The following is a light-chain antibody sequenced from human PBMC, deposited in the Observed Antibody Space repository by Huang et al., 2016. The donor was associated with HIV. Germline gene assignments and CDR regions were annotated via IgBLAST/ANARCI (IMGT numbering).Light chain of an antibody. V-gene: IGKV3-11*01. J-gene: IGKJ4*01. CDR2: DAS. CDR1: QNINTH. CDR3: QQRVNGLT. Sequence: EIVLTQSPATLSFFPGQRVSLSCRARQNINTHLAWYQQRPGQPPRLLIHDASSRVPGVAARFSGSGSGTDFTLTISSLESEDFATYYCQQRVNGLTFGGGTKV.